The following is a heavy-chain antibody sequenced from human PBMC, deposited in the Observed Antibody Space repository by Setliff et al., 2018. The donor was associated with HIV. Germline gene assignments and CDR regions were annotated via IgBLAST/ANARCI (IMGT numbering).Heavy chain of an antibody. Sequence: SETLSLTCTVSGGSVSGHYWSWVRQSPEKGLEWIAYIYNSATTNYNPSLKSRLTISVDTSKNQCLLKLSSVTVAATAVYYCARLGGGLNGYPFTVWGKGTTVTVS. CDR1: GGSVSGHY. V-gene: IGHV4-59*02. CDR2: IYNSATT. D-gene: IGHD3-9*01. J-gene: IGHJ6*03. CDR3: ARLGGGLNGYPFTV.